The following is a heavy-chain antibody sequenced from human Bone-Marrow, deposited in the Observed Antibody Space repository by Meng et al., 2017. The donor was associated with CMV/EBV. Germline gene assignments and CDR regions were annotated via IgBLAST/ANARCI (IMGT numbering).Heavy chain of an antibody. Sequence: ASVKVSCKASGNTFTTHYVHWVRQAPGQGLEWMGIINPSSGSTIHAQRFQGRVTMTRDMSTSTVYMELNSLRSEDTAVYYCATDHIETQRDYYLDNWGQGTLVTVSS. D-gene: IGHD6-25*01. J-gene: IGHJ4*02. V-gene: IGHV1-46*01. CDR2: INPSSGST. CDR1: GNTFTTHY. CDR3: ATDHIETQRDYYLDN.